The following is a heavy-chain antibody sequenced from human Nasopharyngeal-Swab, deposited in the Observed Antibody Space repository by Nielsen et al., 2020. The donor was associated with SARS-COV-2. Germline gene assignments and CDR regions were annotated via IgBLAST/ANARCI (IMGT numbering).Heavy chain of an antibody. D-gene: IGHD1-7*01. CDR1: GYAFKNYG. Sequence: ASVKVSCKPSGYAFKNYGVTWVRQAPGQGLEWMGWISGASGTTNYAQKFQGRLTVTTDTSTSTAYMDLRSLRPDDTGVYFCGRDLTGTTSGWSDPWGQGTLVIVSS. CDR3: GRDLTGTTSGWSDP. CDR2: ISGASGTT. J-gene: IGHJ5*02. V-gene: IGHV1-18*01.